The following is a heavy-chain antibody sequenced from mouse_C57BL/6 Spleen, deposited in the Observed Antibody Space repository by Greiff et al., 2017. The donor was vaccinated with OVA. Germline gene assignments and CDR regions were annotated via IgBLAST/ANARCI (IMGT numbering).Heavy chain of an antibody. J-gene: IGHJ4*01. CDR2: INPSNGGT. V-gene: IGHV1-53*01. CDR3: AQRDYDEAMDY. Sequence: QVQLQQPGTELVKPGASVKLSCKASGYTFTSYWMHWVKQRPGQGLEWIGNINPSNGGTNYNEQFKSKATLTVDKSSSTTYMQFSSLTSEDSAVYYCAQRDYDEAMDYWGQGTSVTVSS. CDR1: GYTFTSYW. D-gene: IGHD2-4*01.